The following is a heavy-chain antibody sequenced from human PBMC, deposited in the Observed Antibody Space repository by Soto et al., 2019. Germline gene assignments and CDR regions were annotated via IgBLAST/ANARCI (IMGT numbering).Heavy chain of an antibody. D-gene: IGHD3-3*02. CDR2: IYYSGST. J-gene: IGHJ4*02. CDR3: ARHGAYLEWLSMFDY. Sequence: SETLSLTCTVSGGSISSSSYYWGWIRQPPGKGLEWIGSIYYSGSTYYNPSLKSRVTISVDTSKNQFSLKLSSVTAADTAVYYCARHGAYLEWLSMFDYWGQGTLVTVSS. V-gene: IGHV4-39*01. CDR1: GGSISSSSYY.